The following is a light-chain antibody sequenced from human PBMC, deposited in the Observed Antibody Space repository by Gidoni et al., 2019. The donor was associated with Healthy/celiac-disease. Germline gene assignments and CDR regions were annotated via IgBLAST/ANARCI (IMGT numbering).Light chain of an antibody. CDR3: QQYDNLPIT. CDR2: DAS. Sequence: IQITHSPSSLSASVGDRVTIPCQASQDISNYLNWYQQKPRKAPKLLIYDASNLETGVPSRVSGRGSGTNFTFTISSLQAEDIATYYCQQYDNLPITFGQGTKLEIK. J-gene: IGKJ2*01. V-gene: IGKV1-33*01. CDR1: QDISNY.